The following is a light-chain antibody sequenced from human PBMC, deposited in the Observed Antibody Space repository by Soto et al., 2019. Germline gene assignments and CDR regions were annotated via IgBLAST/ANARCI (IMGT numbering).Light chain of an antibody. Sequence: QSALTQPASVSGSPGQSITISCTGTSSDVGSYNLVSWYQQHPGKAPKLMIYEGSKRPSGVSNRFSGSKSGNTAPLTISGLQAEDEADYYCCSYAGSSTLAYVFGTGTKVTVL. J-gene: IGLJ1*01. CDR3: CSYAGSSTLAYV. V-gene: IGLV2-23*01. CDR1: SSDVGSYNL. CDR2: EGS.